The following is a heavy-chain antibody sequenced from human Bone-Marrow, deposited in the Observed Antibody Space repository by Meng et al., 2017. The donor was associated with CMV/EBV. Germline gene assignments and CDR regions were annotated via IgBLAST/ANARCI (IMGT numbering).Heavy chain of an antibody. J-gene: IGHJ4*02. CDR1: GFTFSDYY. V-gene: IGHV3-11*04. CDR2: ISSSGSTI. D-gene: IGHD3-10*02. CDR3: ARDVFGDGYLDY. Sequence: GESLKISCAASGFTFSDYYMSWIRQAPGKGLEWVSYISSSGSTIYYADSVKGRFTISRDNAKNSLYLQMNSLRAEDTAVYYCARDVFGDGYLDYWGQGTLVTVPS.